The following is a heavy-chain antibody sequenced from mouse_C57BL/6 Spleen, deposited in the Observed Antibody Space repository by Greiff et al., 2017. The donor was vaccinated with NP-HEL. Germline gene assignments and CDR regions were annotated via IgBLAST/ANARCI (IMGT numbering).Heavy chain of an antibody. J-gene: IGHJ4*01. D-gene: IGHD2-5*01. CDR1: GYSFTGYF. Sequence: EVKVVESGPELVKPGDSVKISCKASGYSFTGYFMNWVMQSHGKSLEWIGRINPYNGDTFYNQKFKGKATLTVDKSSSTAHMELRSLTSEDSAVYYCARSDSNSYAMDYWGQGTSVTVSS. CDR3: ARSDSNSYAMDY. V-gene: IGHV1-20*01. CDR2: INPYNGDT.